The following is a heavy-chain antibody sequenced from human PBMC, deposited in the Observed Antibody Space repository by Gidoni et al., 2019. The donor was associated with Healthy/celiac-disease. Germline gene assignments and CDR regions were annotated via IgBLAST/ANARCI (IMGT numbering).Heavy chain of an antibody. CDR1: GLTFSRYG. Sequence: QVQLVESGGGVVQPGRSLRLSCAASGLTFSRYGMHWVRPAPGKGLEWVAVIWYDGSNKYYADSVKGRFTISRDNSKNTLYLQMNSLRAEDTAVYYCARVKGYSYGYIDYWGQGTLVTVSS. J-gene: IGHJ4*02. D-gene: IGHD5-18*01. CDR3: ARVKGYSYGYIDY. CDR2: IWYDGSNK. V-gene: IGHV3-33*01.